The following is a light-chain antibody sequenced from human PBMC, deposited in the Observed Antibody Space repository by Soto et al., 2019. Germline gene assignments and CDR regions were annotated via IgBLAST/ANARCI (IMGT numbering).Light chain of an antibody. CDR3: TSYVGNDIWV. CDR1: SSDVGAYKY. V-gene: IGLV2-8*01. J-gene: IGLJ3*02. Sequence: QSALTQPPSASGSPGQSVTISCTGTSSDVGAYKYVSWYQQYPGIAPKLMIYEVTKRPSGVPDRFSGSKSGNMASLTVSGLQAEDEADYYCTSYVGNDIWVFGGGTKVTVL. CDR2: EVT.